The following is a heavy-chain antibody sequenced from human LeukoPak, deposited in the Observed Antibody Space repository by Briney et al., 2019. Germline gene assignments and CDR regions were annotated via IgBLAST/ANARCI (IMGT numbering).Heavy chain of an antibody. J-gene: IGHJ4*02. CDR3: AKEWGSAKGVVIRYYFDY. D-gene: IGHD3-3*01. V-gene: IGHV3-23*01. Sequence: GSLRLSCAASGFTFNNYAMSWVRQAPGKGLEWVSAISGSGGSTYYADSVKGRFTISRDNSKNTLYLQMNSLRAEDTAVYYLAKEWGSAKGVVIRYYFDYWGQGTLVTVSS. CDR2: ISGSGGST. CDR1: GFTFNNYA.